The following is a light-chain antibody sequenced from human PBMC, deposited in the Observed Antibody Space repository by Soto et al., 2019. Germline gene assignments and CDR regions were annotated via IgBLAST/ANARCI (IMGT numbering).Light chain of an antibody. V-gene: IGKV1-39*01. J-gene: IGKJ1*01. CDR3: QQSYSTPWT. CDR2: GTS. Sequence: EIQIRQSPSTRCASVGDRVTITCRASQSISSWLAWYQQKPGKAPKLLIYGTSSLQSGVPSRFSGSGSGTDFTLTISSLQPEDFATYYCQQSYSTPWTFGQGTKVDIK. CDR1: QSISSW.